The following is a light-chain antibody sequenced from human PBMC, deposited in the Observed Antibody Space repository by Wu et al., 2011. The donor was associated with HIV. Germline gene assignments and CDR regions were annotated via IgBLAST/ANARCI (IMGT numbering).Light chain of an antibody. Sequence: EIVLTQSPGTLSLSPGERATLSCRASQSVSTSLVWSQQKSGQAPRVFIYDASKRATGIPPRFSGSGSGTDFTLTISRLEPEDFAVYYCQQYGSSPLTFGQGTEGGDQT. V-gene: IGKV3-20*01. CDR2: DAS. CDR3: QQYGSSPLT. CDR1: QSVSTS. J-gene: IGKJ2*01.